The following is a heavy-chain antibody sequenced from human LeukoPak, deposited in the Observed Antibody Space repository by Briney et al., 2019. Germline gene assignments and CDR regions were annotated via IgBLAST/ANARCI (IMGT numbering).Heavy chain of an antibody. J-gene: IGHJ5*02. D-gene: IGHD3-22*01. CDR1: GYTFTSYD. CDR2: INPNSGNT. V-gene: IGHV1-8*01. CDR3: AREIYYYDSSGYQKEYNWFDP. Sequence: VASVKVSCKASGYTFTSYDINWVRQATGQGLEWMGWINPNSGNTGSAQKFQGRVTMTRNTSISTAYMELSSLRSEDTAVYYCAREIYYYDSSGYQKEYNWFDPWGQGTLVSVSS.